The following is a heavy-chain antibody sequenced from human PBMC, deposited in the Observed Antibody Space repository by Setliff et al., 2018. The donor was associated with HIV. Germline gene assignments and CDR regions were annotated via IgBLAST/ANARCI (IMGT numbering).Heavy chain of an antibody. CDR2: IYHSGAI. J-gene: IGHJ5*02. Sequence: SETLSLTCAVSGASISSTNWWTWVRQSPGEGLEWIGEIYHSGAIYYNPSLKSRVTISLDKSNNQFSLNLRSVTAADTAVYYCASSRGFYALPSWGQGTLVTVSS. CDR1: GASISSTNW. D-gene: IGHD3-22*01. CDR3: ASSRGFYALPS. V-gene: IGHV4-4*02.